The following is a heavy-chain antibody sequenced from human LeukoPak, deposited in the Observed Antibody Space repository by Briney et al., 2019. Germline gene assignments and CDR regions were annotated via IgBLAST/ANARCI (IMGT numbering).Heavy chain of an antibody. CDR2: IKSKTDGGTT. D-gene: IGHD6-6*01. J-gene: IGHJ4*02. CDR3: VWSSTWNKRFYLDQ. Sequence: PGGSLRLSCAASGFTFNNAWMSWVRQAPGKGLEWVGRIKSKTDGGTTDYAAPVKGRFTISRDDSRNMVYLQMRSLGTDDTAIYYCVWSSTWNKRFYLDQWGQGTLVTVSS. V-gene: IGHV3-15*01. CDR1: GFTFNNAW.